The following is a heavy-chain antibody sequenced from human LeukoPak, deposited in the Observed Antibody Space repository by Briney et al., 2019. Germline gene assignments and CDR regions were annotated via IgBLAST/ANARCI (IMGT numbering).Heavy chain of an antibody. J-gene: IGHJ4*02. D-gene: IGHD5/OR15-5a*01. CDR2: LRGNGDT. Sequence: GGSLTLSCAASGFTFSSYAMSWVREAPAKGLEWVSSLRGNGDTFYTHSVKGRFTLSRDESKNKFYLKLNKLSAEDTAVYYCAKASWSTYADAVWWGQGTVVTVAS. CDR1: GFTFSSYA. V-gene: IGHV3-23*01. CDR3: AKASWSTYADAVW.